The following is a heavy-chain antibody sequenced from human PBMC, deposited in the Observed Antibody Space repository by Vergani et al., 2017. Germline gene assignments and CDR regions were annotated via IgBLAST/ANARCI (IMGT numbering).Heavy chain of an antibody. CDR2: ISASNGNT. D-gene: IGHD1-14*01. Sequence: QVQLVQSGTEVKKPGASVKVSCKASGYTFTTYGISWVRQAPGQGLEWMGWISASNGNTNYAQKLLGRVTMTTDRSTSTAYMELRSLRSDDTAVYYCARGRLKIEGITSNWVVPWLQATLVAVSS. CDR3: ARGRLKIEGITSNWVVP. V-gene: IGHV1-18*01. CDR1: GYTFTTYG. J-gene: IGHJ5*02.